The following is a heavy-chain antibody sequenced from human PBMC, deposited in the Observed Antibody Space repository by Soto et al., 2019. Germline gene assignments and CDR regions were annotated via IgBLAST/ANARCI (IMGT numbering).Heavy chain of an antibody. CDR3: AKDPGGGYKYFFYGMDV. D-gene: IGHD3-22*01. J-gene: IGHJ6*02. CDR2: ISYDGSHQ. CDR1: VFTFSSFG. V-gene: IGHV3-30*18. Sequence: PGGSLRLSCAASVFTFSSFGMHWVRQAPGKGLEWVAVISYDGSHQYYGDSVKGRFTISRDNSKNTLYLQMNSLRPEDTAVYYCAKDPGGGYKYFFYGMDVWGQGTTVTVSS.